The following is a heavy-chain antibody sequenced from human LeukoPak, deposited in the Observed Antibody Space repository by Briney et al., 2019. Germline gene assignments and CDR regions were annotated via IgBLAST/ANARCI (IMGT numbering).Heavy chain of an antibody. CDR2: INTDGRSR. V-gene: IGHV3-74*01. Sequence: GGSLRLSCAGSGFTFSDYWMHWVRQTPGKGLVWVSRINTDGRSRTYADSVKGRFTISRDNAGNTLYLQMNSLRADDTAVYYCAREHCSGGSCYSLHYYYGMDVWGQGTTVTVSS. CDR3: AREHCSGGSCYSLHYYYGMDV. J-gene: IGHJ6*02. CDR1: GFTFSDYW. D-gene: IGHD2-15*01.